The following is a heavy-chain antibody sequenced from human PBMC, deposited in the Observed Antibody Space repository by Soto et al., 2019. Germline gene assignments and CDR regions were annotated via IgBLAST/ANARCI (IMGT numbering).Heavy chain of an antibody. V-gene: IGHV1-18*01. CDR3: ARAGRYSSSWSNWFDP. CDR2: ISAYNGNT. Sequence: ASVKVSCKASGYTFSDYYVTWVRQAPGHGPEWMGWISAYNGNTNYAQKLQGRVTMTTDTSTSTAYMELRSLRSDDTAVYYCARAGRYSSSWSNWFDPWGQGTLVTVSS. D-gene: IGHD6-13*01. J-gene: IGHJ5*02. CDR1: GYTFSDYY.